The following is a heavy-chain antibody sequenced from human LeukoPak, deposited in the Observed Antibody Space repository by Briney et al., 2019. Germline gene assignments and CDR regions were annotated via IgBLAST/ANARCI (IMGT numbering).Heavy chain of an antibody. CDR2: ISYDGSNK. CDR3: AKDFWYYYGSGSSLAEPHY. J-gene: IGHJ4*02. CDR1: GFTFSSYG. D-gene: IGHD3-10*01. Sequence: AGGSLRLSCAASGFTFSSYGMHWVRQAPGKGLEWVAVISYDGSNKYYADSVKGRFTISRDNSKNTLYLQMNSLRAEDTAVYYCAKDFWYYYGSGSSLAEPHYWGQGTLVTVSS. V-gene: IGHV3-30*18.